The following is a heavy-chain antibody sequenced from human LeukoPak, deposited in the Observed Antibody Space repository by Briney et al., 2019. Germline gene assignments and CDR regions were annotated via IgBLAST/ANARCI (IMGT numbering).Heavy chain of an antibody. CDR2: INVGGST. J-gene: IGHJ5*02. D-gene: IGHD3-10*01. CDR1: GGSISSYY. V-gene: IGHV4-4*07. CDR3: ARDKLPCGELSVFDT. Sequence: SETMSLTCTVAGGSISSYYWSCIRQPAEGVLEWKGRINVGGSTDYNPSLEGRFTISVDTSKNQFSLKLTSLTAADTAGYYCARDKLPCGELSVFDTWGQGTLVTVSS.